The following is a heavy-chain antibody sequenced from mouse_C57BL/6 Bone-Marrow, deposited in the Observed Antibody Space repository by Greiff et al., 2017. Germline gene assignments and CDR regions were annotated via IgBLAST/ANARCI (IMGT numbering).Heavy chain of an antibody. CDR3: ARSLITTVVDCCDY. J-gene: IGHJ2*01. D-gene: IGHD1-1*01. CDR2: IDPNSGGT. Sequence: QVHLQQPGAELVKPGASVKLSCKASGYTFTSYWMHWVKQRPGRGLEWIGRIDPNSGGTKYNEKFKSKATLTVDKPSSTAYMQLSSLTSEDSAVYYCARSLITTVVDCCDYWGQGTTLTVSS. CDR1: GYTFTSYW. V-gene: IGHV1-72*01.